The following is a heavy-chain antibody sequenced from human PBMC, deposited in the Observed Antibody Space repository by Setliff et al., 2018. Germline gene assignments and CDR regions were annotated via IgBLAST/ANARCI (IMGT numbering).Heavy chain of an antibody. CDR2: IYYSGST. V-gene: IGHV4-31*03. J-gene: IGHJ3*02. D-gene: IGHD1-26*01. Sequence: SETLSLTCTVSGGSISSGGYYWSWIRQHPGKGLEWIGYIYYSGSTYYNPSLKSRVTISVDTSKNQFSLKLSSVTAADTAVYYCARFTELSSGAFDIWGQGTMVT. CDR1: GGSISSGGYY. CDR3: ARFTELSSGAFDI.